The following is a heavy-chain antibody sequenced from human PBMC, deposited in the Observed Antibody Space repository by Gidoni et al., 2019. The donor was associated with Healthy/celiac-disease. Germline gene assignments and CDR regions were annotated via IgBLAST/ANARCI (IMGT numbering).Heavy chain of an antibody. CDR1: GGSISRSSYY. CDR2: IYYSGST. Sequence: QLQLQESGPGLVKPSETLSLTCTVSGGSISRSSYYWGWIRQPPGKGLEWIGSIYYSGSTYYNPSLKSRVTISVDTSKNQFSLKLSSVTAADTAVYYCARVEYYDYVWGSYRPSGYFDYWGQGTLVTVSS. V-gene: IGHV4-39*07. J-gene: IGHJ4*02. CDR3: ARVEYYDYVWGSYRPSGYFDY. D-gene: IGHD3-16*02.